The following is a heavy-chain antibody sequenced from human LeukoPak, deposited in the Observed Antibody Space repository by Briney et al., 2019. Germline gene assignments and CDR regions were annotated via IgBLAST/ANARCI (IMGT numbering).Heavy chain of an antibody. CDR1: GFTFSSYA. J-gene: IGHJ6*03. CDR3: AKDQEQIVRWYYMDV. D-gene: IGHD6-6*01. CDR2: ISGSGGSK. Sequence: PGGSLRLSCAASGFTFSSYAMSWVRQAPGKGLEWVSAISGSGGSKYYADSVKGRFTISRDNSKNTLYLQMNSLRAEDTAVYYCAKDQEQIVRWYYMDVWGKGTTVTVSS. V-gene: IGHV3-23*01.